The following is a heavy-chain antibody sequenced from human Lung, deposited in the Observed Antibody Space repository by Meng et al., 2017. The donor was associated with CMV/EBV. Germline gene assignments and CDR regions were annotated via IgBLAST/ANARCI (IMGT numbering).Heavy chain of an antibody. V-gene: IGHV7-4-1*02. CDR3: ARGGNFDP. CDR2: ISTNTGTP. Sequence: QVQRVQSWAELKNPGASGKVSCKASGYPFSTYTIYWVRPAHGRGLEWMGWISTNTGTPTYTQGFTGRFVFSLDTSVSTAYLQISSLKAEDTAVYYCARGGNFDPWGQGTLVTVSS. CDR1: GYPFSTYT. J-gene: IGHJ5*02. D-gene: IGHD2/OR15-2a*01.